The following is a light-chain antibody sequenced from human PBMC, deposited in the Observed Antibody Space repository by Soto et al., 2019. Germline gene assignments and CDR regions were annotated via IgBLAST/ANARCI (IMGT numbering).Light chain of an antibody. CDR3: QQSYSTPT. Sequence: DIQMTQSPSSLSASVGDRVTITCRASQSISSYLNWYQQKPGKAPKLLIYAASSLQSGVPSRFSGSGSGTDLTLPLSSLQPEDFATYYCQQSYSTPTFVGGTKVEIK. V-gene: IGKV1-39*01. CDR2: AAS. J-gene: IGKJ4*01. CDR1: QSISSY.